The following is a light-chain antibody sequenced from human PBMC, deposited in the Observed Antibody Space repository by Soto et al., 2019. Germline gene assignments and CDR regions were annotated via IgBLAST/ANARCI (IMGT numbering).Light chain of an antibody. Sequence: RMTQSPSTLSTSVGDRVSITCRASQSISSWLAWYQQKPGKAPKLLIYKASSLESGVPSRFSGSGSGTEFTLTISSLQPDDFATYCCQQYNSIFGGGTKVDIK. CDR2: KAS. CDR3: QQYNSI. V-gene: IGKV1-5*03. J-gene: IGKJ4*01. CDR1: QSISSW.